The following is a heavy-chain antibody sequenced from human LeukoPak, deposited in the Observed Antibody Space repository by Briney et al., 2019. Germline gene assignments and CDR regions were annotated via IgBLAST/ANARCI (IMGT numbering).Heavy chain of an antibody. J-gene: IGHJ4*02. D-gene: IGHD6-19*01. Sequence: SQTLSLTCTVSGGALSSGSYYWGCVRQPPGTGLKWIWYVDYRGSTNYNPALKSRVTISVDTSKNQFSLKLSSVTAADTAVYFCARRRSSGWYFDYWGQGTLVTVSS. CDR1: GGALSSGSYY. CDR3: ARRRSSGWYFDY. CDR2: VDYRGST. V-gene: IGHV4-61*01.